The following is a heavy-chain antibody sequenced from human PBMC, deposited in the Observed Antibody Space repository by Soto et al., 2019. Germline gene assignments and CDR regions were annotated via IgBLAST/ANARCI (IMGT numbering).Heavy chain of an antibody. CDR3: ARDRGRAGPDAFDI. Sequence: GGSLSLSCAASGFPFSSYGMHWVRQAPGKGLEWVAVIWYDGSNKYYADSVKGRFTISRDNSKNTLYLQMNSLGAEDTAVYYCARDRGRAGPDAFDIWGQGTMVTVSS. V-gene: IGHV3-33*01. J-gene: IGHJ3*02. CDR2: IWYDGSNK. CDR1: GFPFSSYG.